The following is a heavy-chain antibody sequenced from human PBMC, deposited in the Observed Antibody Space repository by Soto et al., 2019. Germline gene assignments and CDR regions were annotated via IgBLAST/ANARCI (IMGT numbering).Heavy chain of an antibody. J-gene: IGHJ4*02. Sequence: PSETLSLTCTVSGASISAYALSWIRQPAGKGLEWIGRLYSSGNTNYNPSFKSRLTMSADTSKNQFSLKLSSVTAADTAVYYCARGPYSSGWYVVDYWGQGTLVIVYS. CDR2: LYSSGNT. V-gene: IGHV4-4*07. CDR1: GASISAYA. D-gene: IGHD6-19*01. CDR3: ARGPYSSGWYVVDY.